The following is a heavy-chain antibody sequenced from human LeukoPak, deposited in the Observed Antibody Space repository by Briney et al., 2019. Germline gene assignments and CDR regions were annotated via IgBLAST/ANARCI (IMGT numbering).Heavy chain of an antibody. V-gene: IGHV3-74*01. D-gene: IGHD1-26*01. J-gene: IGHJ5*02. CDR1: GFTFSSYW. CDR2: INSDWSST. CDR3: TREWELDH. Sequence: GGSLRLSCAASGFTFSSYWMHLVRQAPGKGLVLVSRINSDWSSTSYADSVKCRFTISRDNAKNTLYLQMNSLRAQDTAVHYCTREWELDHWGQGTLVTVSS.